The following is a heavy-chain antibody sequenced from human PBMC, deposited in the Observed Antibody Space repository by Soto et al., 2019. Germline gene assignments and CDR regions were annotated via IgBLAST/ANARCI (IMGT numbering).Heavy chain of an antibody. D-gene: IGHD2-15*01. J-gene: IGHJ3*02. Sequence: SVKVSCKASGGTFSSYAISWVRQAPGQGLEWMGGIIPIFGTANYAQKFQGRVTITADESTSTAYMELSSLRSEDTAVYYCASGVVVVVAALHAFDIWGQGTMVTVSS. CDR1: GGTFSSYA. CDR2: IIPIFGTA. CDR3: ASGVVVVVAALHAFDI. V-gene: IGHV1-69*13.